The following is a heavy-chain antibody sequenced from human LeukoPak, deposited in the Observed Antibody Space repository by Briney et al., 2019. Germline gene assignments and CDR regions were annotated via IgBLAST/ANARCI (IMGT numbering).Heavy chain of an antibody. Sequence: PGRSLRLSCAASGFTFSNYALHWVRQAPGKGLEWVALISNDGSNQYYVDSMKGRFTISRDSSKDTLFLRMSSLRAEDTAVYYCARSPSSSWSHYYYYYMDVWGKGTTVTVSS. D-gene: IGHD6-13*01. J-gene: IGHJ6*03. CDR2: ISNDGSNQ. CDR3: ARSPSSSWSHYYYYYMDV. CDR1: GFTFSNYA. V-gene: IGHV3-30*04.